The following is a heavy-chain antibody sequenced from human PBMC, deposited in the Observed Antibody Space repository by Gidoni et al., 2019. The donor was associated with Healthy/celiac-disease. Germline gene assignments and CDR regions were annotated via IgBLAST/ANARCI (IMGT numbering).Heavy chain of an antibody. Sequence: EVQLLESGGGLVQPGGSLRLSCAASEFTFSSYAMSWVRQAPGKGVEWVAAISGSGGSTYYADSVKGRFTISRDNSKNTLYLQMNSLRAEDTAVYYCAKDGASSGWYFSYWGQGTLVTVSS. V-gene: IGHV3-23*01. CDR1: EFTFSSYA. J-gene: IGHJ4*02. CDR2: ISGSGGST. CDR3: AKDGASSGWYFSY. D-gene: IGHD6-19*01.